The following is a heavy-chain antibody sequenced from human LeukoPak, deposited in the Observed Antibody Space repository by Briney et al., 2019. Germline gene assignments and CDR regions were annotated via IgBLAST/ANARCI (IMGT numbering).Heavy chain of an antibody. V-gene: IGHV3-23*01. CDR3: ARVIYSLDAFDI. CDR2: ISGSGGST. Sequence: PGGSLRLSCAASGFTFSSYAMSWVRQAPGKGLEWVSAISGSGGSTYYADSVKGRFTISRDNSKNTLYLQMNSLRAEDTAVYYCARVIYSLDAFDIWGQGTMVTVSS. D-gene: IGHD2-21*01. CDR1: GFTFSSYA. J-gene: IGHJ3*02.